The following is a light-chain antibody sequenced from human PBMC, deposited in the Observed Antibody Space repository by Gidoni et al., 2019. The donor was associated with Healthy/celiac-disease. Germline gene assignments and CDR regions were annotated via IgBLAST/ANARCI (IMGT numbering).Light chain of an antibody. Sequence: QSVLTQPPSVSEAPRQRVTISCSGSSSNIGNNAVNWYQQLPGKAPKLLIYYDDLLPSGVSDRFSGSKSGTSAFLAISGLQSEEEADYYCAAWDDSLNGHVFGGGTKLTGL. CDR1: SSNIGNNA. V-gene: IGLV1-36*01. J-gene: IGLJ3*02. CDR3: AAWDDSLNGHV. CDR2: YDD.